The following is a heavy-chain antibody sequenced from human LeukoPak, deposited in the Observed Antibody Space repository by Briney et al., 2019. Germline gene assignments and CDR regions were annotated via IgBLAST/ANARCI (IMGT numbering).Heavy chain of an antibody. CDR3: AISPAVLDMRDY. D-gene: IGHD3-9*01. V-gene: IGHV3-23*01. Sequence: LPGGSLRLSCAASGFTFSSYAMSWVRQAPGKGLEWVSAISGSGGSTYYADSVKGRFTISRDNSKNTLYLQMNSLRAEDTAVYYCAISPAVLDMRDYWGQGTLVTVSS. J-gene: IGHJ4*02. CDR1: GFTFSSYA. CDR2: ISGSGGST.